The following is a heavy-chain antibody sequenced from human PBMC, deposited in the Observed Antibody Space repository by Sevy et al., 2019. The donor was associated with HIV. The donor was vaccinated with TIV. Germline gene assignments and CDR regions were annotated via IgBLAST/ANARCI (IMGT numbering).Heavy chain of an antibody. D-gene: IGHD2-15*01. V-gene: IGHV1-18*01. CDR2: ISPHNGDT. CDR3: ARAYCSGGRCYSLAY. J-gene: IGHJ4*01. CDR1: GYTFSSYR. Sequence: ASVKVSCKISGYTFSSYRITWVRQAPGQGLECMGWISPHNGDTNYAQKLQGRVTMITDTSTTTAYMELRKLRSDDTAVYYCARAYCSGGRCYSLAYWGQGTLVTVSS.